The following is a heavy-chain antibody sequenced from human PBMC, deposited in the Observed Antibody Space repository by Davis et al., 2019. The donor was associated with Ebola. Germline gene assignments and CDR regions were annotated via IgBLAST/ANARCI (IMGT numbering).Heavy chain of an antibody. CDR3: AREYCSGGSCYSGIDY. CDR2: IYHSGST. J-gene: IGHJ4*02. V-gene: IGHV4-39*07. D-gene: IGHD2-15*01. Sequence: SETLSLTCTVSGGSISSSSYYWGWIRQPPGKGLEWIGEIYHSGSTNYNPSLKSRVTISVDKSKNQFSLKLSSVTAADTAVYYCAREYCSGGSCYSGIDYWGQGTLVTVSS. CDR1: GGSISSSSYY.